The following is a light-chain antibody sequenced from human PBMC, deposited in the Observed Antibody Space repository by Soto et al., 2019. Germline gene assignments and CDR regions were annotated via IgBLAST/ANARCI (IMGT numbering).Light chain of an antibody. J-gene: IGLJ3*02. CDR1: SGDVGFYDF. CDR2: GVT. V-gene: IGLV2-14*03. Sequence: QPASMSGSPGQSITISCTGTSGDVGFYDFVSWYQQHPGKVPRLIIYGVTKRPSGVSHRFSGSKSGNTASLTISGLQVEDEAAYSCASYTGSSTYLFGGGTKLTVL. CDR3: ASYTGSSTYL.